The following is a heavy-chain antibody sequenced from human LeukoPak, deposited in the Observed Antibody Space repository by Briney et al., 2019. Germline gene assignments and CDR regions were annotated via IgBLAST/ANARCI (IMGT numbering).Heavy chain of an antibody. Sequence: PGGSLRLSCAASGFTFSSYSMNWVRQAPGKGLEWVSYISSSGSTIYYADSVKGRFTISRDNAKNSLYLQMNSLRAEDTAVYYCARGRLLSFDYWGQGTLVTVSS. CDR1: GFTFSSYS. D-gene: IGHD2-21*01. CDR3: ARGRLLSFDY. J-gene: IGHJ4*02. CDR2: ISSSGSTI. V-gene: IGHV3-48*04.